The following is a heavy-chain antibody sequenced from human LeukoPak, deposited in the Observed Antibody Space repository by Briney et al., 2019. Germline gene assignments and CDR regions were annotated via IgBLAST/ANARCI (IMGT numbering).Heavy chain of an antibody. Sequence: GGALKLSCAASGFTFSGSAMHWVRQASGKGLEWVSSASGSGGSTYYADSVKGRFTISRDNSKNTLYLQMNSLRAEDTAVYYCAKDLGSVVTPPSLDYWGQGTLVTVSS. CDR3: AKDLGSVVTPPSLDY. D-gene: IGHD4-23*01. CDR2: ASGSGGST. V-gene: IGHV3-23*01. J-gene: IGHJ4*02. CDR1: GFTFSGSA.